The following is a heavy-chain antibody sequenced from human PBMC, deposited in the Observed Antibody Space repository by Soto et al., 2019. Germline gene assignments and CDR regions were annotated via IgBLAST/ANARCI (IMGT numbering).Heavy chain of an antibody. J-gene: IGHJ6*02. CDR3: AKDRALENQTPYGMDV. D-gene: IGHD2-2*01. CDR2: ISGRGDHR. Sequence: EMQLLESGGGLGQPGGSLRLSCVASPITVYNFAAMSWVRQTPERGLEWVSTISGRGDHRYYADSVKGRFTISRDNSKNRLYLQMDGLRVDDTAVYYCAKDRALENQTPYGMDVWGRGTTVTV. V-gene: IGHV3-23*01. CDR1: PITVYNFAA.